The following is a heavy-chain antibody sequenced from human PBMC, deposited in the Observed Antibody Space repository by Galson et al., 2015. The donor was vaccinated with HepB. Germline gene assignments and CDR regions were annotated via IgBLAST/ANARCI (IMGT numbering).Heavy chain of an antibody. CDR2: ITWNNGT. CDR1: GFSFDDYA. D-gene: IGHD2-2*01. CDR3: AKDHSSTWYIGGGFDS. J-gene: IGHJ5*01. V-gene: IGHV3-9*01. Sequence: SLRLSCAASGFSFDDYAMSWVRQAPGEGLEWVSGITWNNGTYYADSVKGRFTISRGNAKNSLYLQMNSLRAEETALYYCAKDHSSTWYIGGGFDSWGQGILVTVSS.